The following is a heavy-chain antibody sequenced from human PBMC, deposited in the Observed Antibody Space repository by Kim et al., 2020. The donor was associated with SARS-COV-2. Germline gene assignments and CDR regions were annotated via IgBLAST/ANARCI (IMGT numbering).Heavy chain of an antibody. CDR3: ARRGGIVNNYNY. V-gene: IGHV4-39*01. J-gene: IGHJ4*02. D-gene: IGHD1-1*01. Sequence: YYTPSRQKRFTISVDTSKNQFALNLRSVTATDTAVYYCARRGGIVNNYNYWGQGTLVTVSS.